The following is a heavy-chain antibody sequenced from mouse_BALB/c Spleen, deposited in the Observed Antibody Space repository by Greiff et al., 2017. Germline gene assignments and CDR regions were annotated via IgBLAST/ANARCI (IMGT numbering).Heavy chain of an antibody. V-gene: IGHV1S81*02. D-gene: IGHD2-3*01. CDR3: TRPDGYYRYYAMDY. CDR1: GYTFTSYY. J-gene: IGHJ4*01. Sequence: VQLKESGAELVKPGASVKLSCKASGYTFTSYYMYWVKQRPGQGLEWIGGINPSNGGTNFNEKFKSKATLTVDKSSSTAYMQLSSLTSEDSAVYYCTRPDGYYRYYAMDYWGQGTSVTVSS. CDR2: INPSNGGT.